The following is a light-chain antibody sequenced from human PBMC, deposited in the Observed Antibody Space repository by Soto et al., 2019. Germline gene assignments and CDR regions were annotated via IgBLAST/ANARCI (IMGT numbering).Light chain of an antibody. CDR1: QSVNFY. J-gene: IGKJ1*01. CDR3: QQYGDSPVT. V-gene: IGKV3-20*01. CDR2: DAS. Sequence: EIVLTQSPGSLSLSPGERATLSCRASQSVNFYLAWYQQKPGQAPRLLISDASSRATDVPDRFSGSGSGTDISLTISRLEPEDFAVYYCQQYGDSPVTFGQGTKVDIK.